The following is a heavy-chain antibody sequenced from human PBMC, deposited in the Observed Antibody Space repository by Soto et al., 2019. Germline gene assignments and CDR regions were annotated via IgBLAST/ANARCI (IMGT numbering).Heavy chain of an antibody. V-gene: IGHV3-23*01. CDR3: AKDPYCSGGSCYWTEYFQH. Sequence: GSLRLSCAASGFTFSSYAMSWVRQAPGKGLEWVSAISGSGGSTYYADSVKGRFTISRDNSKNTLYLQMNSLRAEDTAVYYCAKDPYCSGGSCYWTEYFQHWGQGTLVTVSS. CDR1: GFTFSSYA. J-gene: IGHJ1*01. D-gene: IGHD2-15*01. CDR2: ISGSGGST.